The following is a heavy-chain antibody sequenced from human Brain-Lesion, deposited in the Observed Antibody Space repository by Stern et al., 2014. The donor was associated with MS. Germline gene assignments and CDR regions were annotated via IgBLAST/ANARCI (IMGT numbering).Heavy chain of an antibody. CDR1: GDSVSSNSAA. CDR2: TYYRSKWYY. V-gene: IGHV6-1*01. J-gene: IGHJ5*01. CDR3: AKGYNWFDS. Sequence: KESGPGLMKPSQTLALTCAISGDSVSSNSAAWNWIRQSPSRGLEWLGRTYYRSKWYYQYAESVKSRITITADTSTNQFSLQLNSVTPEDTAVYLCAKGYNWFDSWGQGTVVTVS.